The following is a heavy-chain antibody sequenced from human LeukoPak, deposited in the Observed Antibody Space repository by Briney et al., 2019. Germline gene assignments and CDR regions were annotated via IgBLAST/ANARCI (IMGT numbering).Heavy chain of an antibody. V-gene: IGHV3-23*01. D-gene: IGHD2-8*01. CDR2: ISGSGGST. Sequence: PGGSLRLSCAASGFTFSSYAMSWVRQAPGKGLEWVSAISGSGGSTYCADSVKGRFTISRDNSKNTLYLQINSLRAEDTAVYYCAGYCTNGVCYTGSGYWGQGTLVTVSS. CDR3: AGYCTNGVCYTGSGY. J-gene: IGHJ4*02. CDR1: GFTFSSYA.